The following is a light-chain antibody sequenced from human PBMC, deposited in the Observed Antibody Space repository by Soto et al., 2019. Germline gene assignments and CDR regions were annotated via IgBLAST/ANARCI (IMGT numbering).Light chain of an antibody. V-gene: IGKV1-33*01. CDR1: HDVSRN. CDR2: DAS. CDR3: QQYSTTVS. Sequence: DIQMTQSPSSLSASVGDRVTIACQSSHDVSRNLNWLQQKPGEAPKLLIYDASNLERGVPSRFSGSGSGADFTLIIRSLQEYDVETYYYQQYSTTVSFGGGTDIEIK. J-gene: IGKJ4*01.